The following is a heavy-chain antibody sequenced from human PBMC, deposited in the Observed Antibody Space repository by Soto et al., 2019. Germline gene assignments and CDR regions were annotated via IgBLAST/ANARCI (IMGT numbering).Heavy chain of an antibody. Sequence: PGGSLRLSCVASGFTFNSYGIHWVRQAPGKGLEWVSGLSGSGDSKYYADSVKGRFTISRDNSMNTLYLQMKTLRAEDTAVYYCAKVSSSWYAGFFDLWGQGTPVTVSS. V-gene: IGHV3-23*01. J-gene: IGHJ4*02. D-gene: IGHD6-13*01. CDR3: AKVSSSWYAGFFDL. CDR2: LSGSGDSK. CDR1: GFTFNSYG.